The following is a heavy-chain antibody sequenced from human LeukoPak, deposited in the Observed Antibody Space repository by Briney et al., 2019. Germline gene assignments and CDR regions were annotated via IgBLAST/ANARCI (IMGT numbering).Heavy chain of an antibody. CDR1: GGSISSDGYY. Sequence: SQTLSLTCTVSGGSISSDGYYWSWIRQHPGKGLEWIGYIYYSGSAYYNPSLKSRVTISVDTSKNQFSLKLGSVTAADTAVDYCARAPMVRGVITVDYWGQGTLVTVSS. V-gene: IGHV4-31*03. J-gene: IGHJ4*02. D-gene: IGHD3-10*01. CDR3: ARAPMVRGVITVDY. CDR2: IYYSGSA.